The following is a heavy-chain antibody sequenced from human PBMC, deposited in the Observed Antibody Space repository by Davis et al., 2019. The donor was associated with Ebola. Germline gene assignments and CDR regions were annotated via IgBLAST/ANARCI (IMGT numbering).Heavy chain of an antibody. J-gene: IGHJ4*02. CDR1: GGSISSTSYY. CDR3: ARGGDQLLPFDY. D-gene: IGHD2-2*01. Sequence: PSETLSLTCTVSGGSISSTSYYWGWIRQPPGMGLEWIVSIYYSGNTYYNPSLKSRVTISVDTSKNQFSLKLSSVTAADTAVYYCARGGDQLLPFDYWGQGTLVTVSS. CDR2: IYYSGNT. V-gene: IGHV4-39*01.